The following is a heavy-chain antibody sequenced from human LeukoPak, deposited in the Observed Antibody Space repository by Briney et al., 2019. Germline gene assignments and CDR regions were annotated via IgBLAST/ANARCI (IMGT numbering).Heavy chain of an antibody. CDR1: GFTFGSYA. J-gene: IGHJ4*02. CDR3: AKDHYSSAWCSTLDY. CDR2: ISDSGDAT. Sequence: PGGSLRLSCAASGFTFGSYAMTWVRQGPGKGLEWVSAISDSGDATYYADSVKGRFTISRDNSKNTLYLQMNSLRAEDTAIYYCAKDHYSSAWCSTLDYWGQGTLVTVSS. D-gene: IGHD6-13*01. V-gene: IGHV3-23*01.